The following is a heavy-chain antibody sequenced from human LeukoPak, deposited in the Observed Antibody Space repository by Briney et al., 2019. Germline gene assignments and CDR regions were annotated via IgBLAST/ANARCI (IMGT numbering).Heavy chain of an antibody. CDR1: GFTFSSYS. V-gene: IGHV3-21*01. CDR3: ARDLLRVNDDAFDI. D-gene: IGHD4-17*01. J-gene: IGHJ3*02. Sequence: PGGSLRLSCAASGFTFSSYSMNWVRQAPGKGLEWVSSISSSSSYIYYADSVKGRFTISRDNAKNSLYLQMNSLRAEDTAVYYCARDLLRVNDDAFDIWGQGTMVTVSS. CDR2: ISSSSSYI.